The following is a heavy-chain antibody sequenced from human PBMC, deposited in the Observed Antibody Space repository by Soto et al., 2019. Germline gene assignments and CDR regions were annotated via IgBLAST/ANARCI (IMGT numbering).Heavy chain of an antibody. CDR1: GYTFTSYG. CDR3: ARDLSYGLCDY. Sequence: QVQLVQSGAEVKKPGASVKVSCKASGYTFTSYGISWVRQAPGQGLEWMGWISAHNGNTKYAQKRQGRXTXTXXTATSTAYMELRSLRSADPAVYYCARDLSYGLCDYWGQGTLVTVSS. J-gene: IGHJ4*02. D-gene: IGHD5-18*01. V-gene: IGHV1-18*01. CDR2: ISAHNGNT.